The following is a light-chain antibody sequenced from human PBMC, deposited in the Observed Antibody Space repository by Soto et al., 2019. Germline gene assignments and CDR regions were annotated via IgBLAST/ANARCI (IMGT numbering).Light chain of an antibody. CDR2: EGS. V-gene: IGLV2-23*03. CDR1: SSDVGSYNL. J-gene: IGLJ2*01. CDR3: CSNAGSSTFV. Sequence: QPVLTQPAYVSGSPGQSITSSCTGTSSDVGSYNLVSWYQQHPGKAPKLMIYEGSKRPSGVSNRFSGSKSGNTASLTISGLQAEDEAYYYCCSNAGSSTFVFGGGTQLTVL.